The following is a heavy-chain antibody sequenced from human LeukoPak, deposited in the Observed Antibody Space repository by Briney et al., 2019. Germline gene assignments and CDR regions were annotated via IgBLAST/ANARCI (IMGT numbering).Heavy chain of an antibody. CDR3: ARGDDYGDYFYFDY. J-gene: IGHJ4*02. CDR1: GFTFSSYA. D-gene: IGHD4-17*01. Sequence: GVSLRLSCAASGFTFSSYAMHWVRQAPGKGLEYVSAISSNGGSTYYANSVKGRFTISRDNSKNTLYLQMGSLRAEDMAVYYYARGDDYGDYFYFDYWGQGTLVTVSS. V-gene: IGHV3-64*01. CDR2: ISSNGGST.